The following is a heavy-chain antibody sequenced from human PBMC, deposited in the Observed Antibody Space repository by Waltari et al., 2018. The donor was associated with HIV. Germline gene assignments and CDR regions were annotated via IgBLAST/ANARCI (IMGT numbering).Heavy chain of an antibody. CDR3: ARDSIGVAATANGYYYYGMDV. J-gene: IGHJ6*02. D-gene: IGHD2-15*01. V-gene: IGHV4-59*01. CDR2: GST. Sequence: GSTNYNPSLKSRVTISVDTSKNQFSLKLSSVTAADTAVYYCARDSIGVAATANGYYYYGMDVWGQGTTVTVSS.